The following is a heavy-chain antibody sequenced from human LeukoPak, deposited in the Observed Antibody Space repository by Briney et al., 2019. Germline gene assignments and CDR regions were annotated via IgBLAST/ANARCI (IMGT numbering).Heavy chain of an antibody. D-gene: IGHD3-10*01. Sequence: GGSLRLSCAASGFTVSSNYMSWVRQAPGKGLEWVSVIYSGGSIYYADSVKGRFTISRDNSKNTLYLQMNSLRAEDTAVYYCAREYYGSGSYPYWGQGTLVTVSS. J-gene: IGHJ4*02. V-gene: IGHV3-53*01. CDR1: GFTVSSNY. CDR2: IYSGGSI. CDR3: AREYYGSGSYPY.